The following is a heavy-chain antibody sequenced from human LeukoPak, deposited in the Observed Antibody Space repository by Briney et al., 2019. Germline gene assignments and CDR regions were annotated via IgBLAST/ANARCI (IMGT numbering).Heavy chain of an antibody. CDR1: GGTFSSYA. CDR2: IIPIFGTA. V-gene: IGHV1-69*06. Sequence: SVKVSCKAPGGTFSSYAISWVRQAPGQGLEWMGGIIPIFGTANYAQKFQGRVTITADKSTSTAYMELSSLRSEDTAVYYCARGDIVATRAFDYWGQGTLVTVSS. CDR3: ARGDIVATRAFDY. J-gene: IGHJ4*02. D-gene: IGHD5-12*01.